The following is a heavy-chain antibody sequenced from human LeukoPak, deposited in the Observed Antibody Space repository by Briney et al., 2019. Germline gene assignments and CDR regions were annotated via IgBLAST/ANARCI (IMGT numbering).Heavy chain of an antibody. D-gene: IGHD6-6*01. Sequence: PGGSLRLSCAASGFTFSSYGMHWVRQAPGKGLEGVAFIRYDGSNKYYTDSVKGRFTISRDNSKNTLYLQMNSLRAEDTAVYYCAKAARYSSSPPNTNWGQGTLVTVSS. V-gene: IGHV3-30*02. CDR1: GFTFSSYG. CDR2: IRYDGSNK. J-gene: IGHJ4*02. CDR3: AKAARYSSSPPNTN.